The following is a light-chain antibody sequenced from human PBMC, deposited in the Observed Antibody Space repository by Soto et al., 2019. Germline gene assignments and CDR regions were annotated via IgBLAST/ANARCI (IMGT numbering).Light chain of an antibody. CDR2: DAS. CDR3: QQHGFSPP. V-gene: IGKV3-20*01. J-gene: IGKJ1*01. Sequence: EIVLTQSPGTLSLSPGERATLSCRASQSVGSTLAWYQQNPGQAPRLLIYDASSRATGIPERFSGSGSGTDFTLTISRLEPEDFAVYYCQQHGFSPPFGQGTKVDIK. CDR1: QSVGST.